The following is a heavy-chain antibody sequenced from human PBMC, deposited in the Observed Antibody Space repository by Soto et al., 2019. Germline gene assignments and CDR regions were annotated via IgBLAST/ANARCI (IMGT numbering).Heavy chain of an antibody. V-gene: IGHV3-30*18. Sequence: GVSMRLSCAAAGVPFSSYCMHWVRQAPGKGLEWVAVISYDGSDKYYADSVKGRFTISRDNSKSTLYLQMNSLRAEDTVLYYCAKGRSHYYYSGVDVWGQGTTVTVSS. CDR1: GVPFSSYC. CDR2: ISYDGSDK. CDR3: AKGRSHYYYSGVDV. J-gene: IGHJ6*02.